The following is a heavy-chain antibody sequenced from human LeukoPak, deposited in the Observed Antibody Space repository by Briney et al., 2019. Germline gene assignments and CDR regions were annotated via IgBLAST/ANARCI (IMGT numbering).Heavy chain of an antibody. Sequence: GGSLRLSCAASGFTFSSYCMSWLRQAPGKGLEWLANIKQDGSEKYYVDSVKGRFTIYRDNAKNSLYLQMNSLRAEDTAVYYGARDVGAIVDYWGQGTLVTVSS. V-gene: IGHV3-7*01. CDR3: ARDVGAIVDY. J-gene: IGHJ4*02. D-gene: IGHD1-26*01. CDR1: GFTFSSYC. CDR2: IKQDGSEK.